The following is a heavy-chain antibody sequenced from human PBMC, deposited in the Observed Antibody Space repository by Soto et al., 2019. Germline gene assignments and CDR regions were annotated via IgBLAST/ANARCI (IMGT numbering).Heavy chain of an antibody. D-gene: IGHD2-15*01. J-gene: IGHJ4*02. Sequence: QVQLVESGGGVVQPGRSLRLSCAASGFTFSNFGMHWVRQAPGKGLEWVAIISYDASNKYYADSVKGRFTISRDNSKDTLFLQMYSQRAEHTAVYYCANSHCSGDSCVPPTYYFDYWGQGSLVAVSS. CDR2: ISYDASNK. V-gene: IGHV3-30*18. CDR1: GFTFSNFG. CDR3: ANSHCSGDSCVPPTYYFDY.